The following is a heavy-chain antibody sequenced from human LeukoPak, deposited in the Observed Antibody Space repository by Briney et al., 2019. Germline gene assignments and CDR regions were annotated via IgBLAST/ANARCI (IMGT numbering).Heavy chain of an antibody. V-gene: IGHV1-2*06. D-gene: IGHD6-13*01. CDR2: INPNSGGT. CDR3: ARDRDYSSSWGTYWYFDL. Sequence: ASVKVSCKSSGYTFTGYYMHWVRQAPGQGREWMGRINPNSGGTNYAQKFQGRGTITRDTSISTAYMQLSRLRSDDTAVYYCARDRDYSSSWGTYWYFDLWGRGTLVTVSS. CDR1: GYTFTGYY. J-gene: IGHJ2*01.